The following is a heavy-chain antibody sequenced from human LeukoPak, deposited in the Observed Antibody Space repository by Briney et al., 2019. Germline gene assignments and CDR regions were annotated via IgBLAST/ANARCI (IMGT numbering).Heavy chain of an antibody. CDR2: IKSKTDGGTT. J-gene: IGHJ5*02. D-gene: IGHD6-19*01. CDR1: GFTFSNAW. V-gene: IGHV3-15*01. Sequence: PGGSLRLSCAASGFTFSNAWMSWVRQAPGKGLEWVGRIKSKTDGGTTDYAATVKGRFTISRDDSKNTLYLQMNSLKTEDTAVYYCTTEVAVAGPYNWFDPWGQGTLVTVSS. CDR3: TTEVAVAGPYNWFDP.